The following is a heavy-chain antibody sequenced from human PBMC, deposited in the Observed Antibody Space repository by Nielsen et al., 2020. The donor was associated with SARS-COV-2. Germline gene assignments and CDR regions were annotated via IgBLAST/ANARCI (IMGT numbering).Heavy chain of an antibody. CDR3: ARVGDYGAKD. CDR1: GFAVSSNY. V-gene: IGHV3-53*01. D-gene: IGHD4-23*01. Sequence: GGSLRLSCAASGFAVSSNYMSWVRQAPGKGLEWVSLISSADSTYYIDPVKGRFTISRDNSNNTLYLQMNSLRAEDTAVYYCARVGDYGAKDWGQGTLVTVSS. CDR2: ISSADST. J-gene: IGHJ4*02.